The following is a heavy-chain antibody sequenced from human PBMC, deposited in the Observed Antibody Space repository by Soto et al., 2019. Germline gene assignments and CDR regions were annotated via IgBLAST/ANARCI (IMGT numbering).Heavy chain of an antibody. CDR1: GFTFDDYA. V-gene: IGHV3-9*01. Sequence: VQLVESGGGLVQPGRSLRLSCAASGFTFDDYAMHWVRQAPGKGLEWGSGISWNSGSIGYADSVKGRFTISRDNAKSSLYLQMNSLRAEATVLYYCANDMGSRRVNWCDPWRQGTLVTVSS. D-gene: IGHD6-13*01. CDR2: ISWNSGSI. J-gene: IGHJ5*02. CDR3: ANDMGSRRVNWCDP.